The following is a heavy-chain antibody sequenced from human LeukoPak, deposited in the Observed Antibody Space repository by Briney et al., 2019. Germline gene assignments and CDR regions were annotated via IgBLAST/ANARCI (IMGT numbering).Heavy chain of an antibody. CDR2: IKQDGSEK. CDR3: ARGTYSGELFFDY. Sequence: GGSLRLSCAASGFTFSSYWMSWVRQAPGKGLEWVAHIKQDGSEKYYVDSVKGRFTISRDNAKNSLYLQMNSLRAEDTAVYYCARGTYSGELFFDYWGQGTLVTVSS. CDR1: GFTFSSYW. V-gene: IGHV3-7*01. J-gene: IGHJ4*02. D-gene: IGHD6-25*01.